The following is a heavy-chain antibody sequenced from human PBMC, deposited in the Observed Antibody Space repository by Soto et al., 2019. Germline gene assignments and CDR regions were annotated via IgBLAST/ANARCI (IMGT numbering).Heavy chain of an antibody. J-gene: IGHJ4*02. D-gene: IGHD1-7*01. CDR1: GFTFSGYG. CDR3: AKDDGNYGFGY. V-gene: IGHV3-30*18. CDR2: ISDDGSKI. Sequence: PGGSLRLSCAASGFTFSGYGMHWVRQAPGKGLEWVAVISDDGSKIYYGDSVKGRFTISRDYSKNTLFLQMNSLRAEDTAVYFCAKDDGNYGFGYWGQGTLVTVSS.